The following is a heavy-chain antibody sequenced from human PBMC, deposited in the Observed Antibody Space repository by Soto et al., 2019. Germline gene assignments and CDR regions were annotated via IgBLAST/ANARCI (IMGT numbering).Heavy chain of an antibody. CDR3: AQPGVGYDFWSGEDNYYYYYYMDV. V-gene: IGHV1-69*02. CDR1: GGTFSSYT. D-gene: IGHD3-3*01. Sequence: QVQLVQSGAEVKKPGSSVKVPCKASGGTFSSYTISWVRQAPGQGLEWMGRIIPILGIANYAQKFQGRVTITADKSTSTGYMALSSLRSEDTAVYYCAQPGVGYDFWSGEDNYYYYYYMDVWGKGTTVTVSS. J-gene: IGHJ6*03. CDR2: IIPILGIA.